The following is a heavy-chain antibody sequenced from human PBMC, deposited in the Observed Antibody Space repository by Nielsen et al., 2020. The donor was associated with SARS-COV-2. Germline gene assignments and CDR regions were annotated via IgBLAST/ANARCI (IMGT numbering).Heavy chain of an antibody. CDR2: ISGSGGST. Sequence: GESLKISCAASGFTFSSYAMSWVRQAPGKGLEWVSAISGSGGSTYYADSVKGRFTISRDNSKNTLYLQMNSLRAEDTAVYYCARDHGSAIDYWGQGTLVTVSS. CDR3: ARDHGSAIDY. CDR1: GFTFSSYA. D-gene: IGHD2-15*01. V-gene: IGHV3-23*01. J-gene: IGHJ4*02.